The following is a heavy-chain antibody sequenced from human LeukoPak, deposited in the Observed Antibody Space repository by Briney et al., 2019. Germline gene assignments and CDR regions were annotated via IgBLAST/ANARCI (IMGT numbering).Heavy chain of an antibody. CDR1: GGSISSGGYY. Sequence: PSETLSLTCTVSGGSISSGGYYWSWIRQHPGKGLEWIGYIYYSGSTYYNPSLKSRVTISVDTSKNQFSLKLSSVTAADTAVYYCARAPSGRFVSTPYYFDYWGQGTLVTVSS. CDR3: ARAPSGRFVSTPYYFDY. CDR2: IYYSGST. J-gene: IGHJ4*02. V-gene: IGHV4-31*03. D-gene: IGHD3-10*01.